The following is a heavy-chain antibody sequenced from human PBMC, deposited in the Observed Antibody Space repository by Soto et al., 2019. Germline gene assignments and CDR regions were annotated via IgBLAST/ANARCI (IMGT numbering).Heavy chain of an antibody. CDR1: GFDFEDYT. CDR3: AKDEAYYFDH. CDR2: ISYDGDDT. V-gene: IGHV3-43*01. Sequence: GGSLRLSCVASGFDFEDYTMHWVRQPPRKGLECVSRISYDGDDTYYADSVRGRFTMSRDNSKNSLFLLMNNLTPEDTAVYYCAKDEAYYFDHWGQGTLVTVSS. J-gene: IGHJ4*02.